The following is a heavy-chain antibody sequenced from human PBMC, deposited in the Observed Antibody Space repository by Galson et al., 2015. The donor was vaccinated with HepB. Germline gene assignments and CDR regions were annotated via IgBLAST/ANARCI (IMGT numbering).Heavy chain of an antibody. J-gene: IGHJ4*02. V-gene: IGHV3-30*02. CDR1: GFTFSSYG. CDR2: IRYGGSNK. Sequence: SLRLSCAASGFTFSSYGMHWVRQAPGKGLEWVAFIRYGGSNKYYADSVKGRFTISRDNSKNTLYLQMNSLRAEDTAVYYCAKDREGDSYSYYLDYWGQGTLVTVSS. CDR3: AKDREGDSYSYYLDY. D-gene: IGHD5-18*01.